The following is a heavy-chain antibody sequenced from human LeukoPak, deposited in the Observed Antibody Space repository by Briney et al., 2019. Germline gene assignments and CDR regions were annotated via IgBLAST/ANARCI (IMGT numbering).Heavy chain of an antibody. Sequence: SETLSLTCAVYGGSFSGYYWSWIRQPPGKGLEWIGEINHSGSTNYNPSLKSRVTISVDTSKNQFSLILNSVSAADTAVYYCAVGRPRNTTRLDDGYDFWGQGTMVTVSS. CDR1: GGSFSGYY. D-gene: IGHD1-1*01. J-gene: IGHJ3*01. V-gene: IGHV4-34*01. CDR3: AVGRPRNTTRLDDGYDF. CDR2: INHSGST.